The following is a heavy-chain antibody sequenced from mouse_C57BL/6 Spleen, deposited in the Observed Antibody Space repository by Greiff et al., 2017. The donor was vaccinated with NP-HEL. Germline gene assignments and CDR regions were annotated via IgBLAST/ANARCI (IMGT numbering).Heavy chain of an antibody. Sequence: QVQLQQSGAELVKPGASVKLSCKASGYTFTSYWMHWVKQRPGQGLEWIGRIDPSSGNTKYNQKFKGKATLTADTSSSTAYMQLSSLTSEDSAVYSCSRNFPPLAYWGQGTLVTVSA. CDR3: SRNFPPLAY. CDR2: IDPSSGNT. CDR1: GYTFTSYW. V-gene: IGHV1-7*01. J-gene: IGHJ3*01.